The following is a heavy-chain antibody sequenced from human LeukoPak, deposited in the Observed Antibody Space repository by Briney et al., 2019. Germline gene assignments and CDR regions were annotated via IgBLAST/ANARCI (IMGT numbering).Heavy chain of an antibody. D-gene: IGHD5-18*01. CDR2: ISSNGGST. Sequence: SGGSLRLSCAASGFTFSSYAMHWVRQAPGKGLEYVSAISSNGGSTYYANSVKGSFTFSRDNSKNTLYLQMGSLRAEDMAVYYCARDGGYSYAEGFDPWGQGTLVTVSS. V-gene: IGHV3-64*01. CDR3: ARDGGYSYAEGFDP. J-gene: IGHJ5*02. CDR1: GFTFSSYA.